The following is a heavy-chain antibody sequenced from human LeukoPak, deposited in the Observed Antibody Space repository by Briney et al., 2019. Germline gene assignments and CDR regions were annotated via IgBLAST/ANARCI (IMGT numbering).Heavy chain of an antibody. Sequence: GGSLRLSCAASGLSFSTYAMSWVRQAPGKGLEWVAGISGCGVDTHYAGSVNGRFRISRDISANPLYLEMNSLREEDTALYYCASGTYRLGDYWGQGTQVAVSP. CDR1: GLSFSTYA. CDR2: ISGCGVDT. J-gene: IGHJ4*02. D-gene: IGHD3-10*01. V-gene: IGHV3-23*01. CDR3: ASGTYRLGDY.